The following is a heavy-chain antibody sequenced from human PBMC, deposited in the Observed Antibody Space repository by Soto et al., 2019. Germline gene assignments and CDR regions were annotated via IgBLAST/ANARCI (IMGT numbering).Heavy chain of an antibody. CDR3: ARGGYIWGSYGLDY. J-gene: IGHJ4*02. CDR1: GGSISSYY. Sequence: SETLSLTCTVSGGSISSYYWSWIRQPPGKGLEWIGYIYYSGSTNYNPSLKSRVTISVDTSKNQFSLKLSSVTAADTAVYYCARGGYIWGSYGLDYWGQGTLVTVSS. V-gene: IGHV4-59*01. CDR2: IYYSGST. D-gene: IGHD3-16*01.